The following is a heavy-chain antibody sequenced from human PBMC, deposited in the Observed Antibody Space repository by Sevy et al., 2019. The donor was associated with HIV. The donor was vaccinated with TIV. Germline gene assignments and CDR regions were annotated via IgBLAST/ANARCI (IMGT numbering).Heavy chain of an antibody. CDR2: INQDERHI. J-gene: IGHJ5*02. D-gene: IGHD7-27*01. V-gene: IGHV3-7*01. Sequence: GGSLRLSCEVSGFTFSNFWMTWVRQSPGKGLEWVAYINQDERHINLLDSVRGRFTISRDNAKNSLYLQVDSLRAEDTAIYYCARDPDWGALDRWGQGTLVTVSS. CDR1: GFTFSNFW. CDR3: ARDPDWGALDR.